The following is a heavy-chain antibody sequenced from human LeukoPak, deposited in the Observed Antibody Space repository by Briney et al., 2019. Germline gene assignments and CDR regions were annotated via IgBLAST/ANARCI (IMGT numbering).Heavy chain of an antibody. J-gene: IGHJ6*03. D-gene: IGHD6-13*01. CDR1: GGSISSYY. V-gene: IGHV4-59*01. CDR3: ARGGRYMSASWYRSVYYYMDV. CDR2: TYYSGST. Sequence: SETLSLTCTVSGGSISSYYWSWIRQPPGKGLEWIGYTYYSGSTNYNPSLKSRVTISVDTSKNQFSLKLSSVTAADTAVYYCARGGRYMSASWYRSVYYYMDVWGKGTTVTVSS.